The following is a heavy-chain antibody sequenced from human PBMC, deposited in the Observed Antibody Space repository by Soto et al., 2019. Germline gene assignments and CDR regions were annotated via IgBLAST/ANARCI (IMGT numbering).Heavy chain of an antibody. CDR3: ERHSKVSEYSSDY. Sequence: GESLKISCKGSGYSFTSYWIGWVRQMPGKGLEWMGIIYPGDSDTRYSPSFQGQVTISADKSISTAYLQWSSLKASNTAMYYWERHSKVSEYSSDYCGQRPRVSVS. CDR1: GYSFTSYW. V-gene: IGHV5-51*01. J-gene: IGHJ4*02. CDR2: IYPGDSDT. D-gene: IGHD6-6*01.